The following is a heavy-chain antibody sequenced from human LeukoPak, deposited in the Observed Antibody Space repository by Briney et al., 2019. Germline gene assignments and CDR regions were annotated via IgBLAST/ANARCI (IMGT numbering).Heavy chain of an antibody. J-gene: IGHJ4*02. V-gene: IGHV3-43*02. CDR3: AKERGGRGYSYGQYFDY. CDR1: GFTFDDYA. CDR2: ISGDGGST. Sequence: GGSLRLSCAASGFTFDDYAMHWVRQAPGKGLEWVSLISGDGGSTYYADSVKGRFTISRDNSKNSLYLQMNSLRNEDTALYYCAKERGGRGYSYGQYFDYWGQGTLVTVSS. D-gene: IGHD5-18*01.